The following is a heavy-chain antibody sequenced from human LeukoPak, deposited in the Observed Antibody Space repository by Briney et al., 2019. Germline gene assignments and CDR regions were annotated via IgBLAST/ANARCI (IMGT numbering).Heavy chain of an antibody. CDR2: VYYSGST. CDR1: GGSISSYY. V-gene: IGHV4-59*01. CDR3: ARDQRSTSYYEY. Sequence: SETLSLTCTVSGGSISSYYWSWIRQPAGKGLEWIGYVYYSGSTNYNPSLKSRVTISVDTSKNQFSLKLSSVTAADTAVYYCARDQRSTSYYEYWGQGTLVTVSS. J-gene: IGHJ4*02. D-gene: IGHD2-2*01.